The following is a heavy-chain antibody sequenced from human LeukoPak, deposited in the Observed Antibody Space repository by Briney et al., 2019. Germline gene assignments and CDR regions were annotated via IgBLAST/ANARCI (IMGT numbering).Heavy chain of an antibody. D-gene: IGHD1-1*01. CDR2: IIPMLGTV. CDR1: GGTFSSYA. Sequence: SVKVSCKASGGTFSSYAISWVRQAPGQGLEWMGRIIPMLGTVNSAQKFQGRVSIAADTSTNTAYMELSSLRSEDTAVYYCARDPPGTAWAFDIWGQGTMVTVSS. CDR3: ARDPPGTAWAFDI. J-gene: IGHJ3*02. V-gene: IGHV1-69*04.